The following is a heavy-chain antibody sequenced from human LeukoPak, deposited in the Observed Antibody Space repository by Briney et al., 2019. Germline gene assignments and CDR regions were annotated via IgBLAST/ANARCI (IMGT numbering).Heavy chain of an antibody. J-gene: IGHJ4*02. CDR1: RFTSSSHV. CDR2: IWYDGGNK. Sequence: GRSLRLSCAASRFTSSSHVMHWVRQAPGKGPEWGAVIWYDGGNKYYADSVKGRFTISRDNSMNTLYLQMKSLRAEDTAVYYCARVAPIYSSSLYYLDYWGQGTLVTVSS. D-gene: IGHD6-13*01. CDR3: ARVAPIYSSSLYYLDY. V-gene: IGHV3-33*01.